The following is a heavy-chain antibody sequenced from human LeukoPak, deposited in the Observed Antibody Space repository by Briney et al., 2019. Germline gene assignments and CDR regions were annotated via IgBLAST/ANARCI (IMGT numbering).Heavy chain of an antibody. CDR3: ARAVYGGWYTDYFDY. D-gene: IGHD6-19*01. V-gene: IGHV1-8*01. CDR2: MNPNSGNT. CDR1: GYTFTSYD. J-gene: IGHJ4*02. Sequence: GASVKVSCKASGYTFTSYDINWVRQATGQGLEWMGWMNPNSGNTGYAQKFQGRVTMTRDTSTSTVYMELSSLRSEDTAVYYCARAVYGGWYTDYFDYWGQGTLVTVSS.